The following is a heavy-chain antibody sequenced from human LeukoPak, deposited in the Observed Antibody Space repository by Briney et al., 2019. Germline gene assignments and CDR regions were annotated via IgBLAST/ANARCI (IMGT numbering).Heavy chain of an antibody. V-gene: IGHV3-30*03. CDR2: ISYDGSNK. CDR1: GFTFSSYS. CDR3: ARDGVWFGETAYYFDY. D-gene: IGHD3-10*01. J-gene: IGHJ4*02. Sequence: GESLRLSCAASGFTFSSYSMHWVRQAPGKGLEWVAVISYDGSNKYYADSVKGRFTISRDNSKNTLYLQMNSLRAEDTAVYYCARDGVWFGETAYYFDYWGQGTLVTVSS.